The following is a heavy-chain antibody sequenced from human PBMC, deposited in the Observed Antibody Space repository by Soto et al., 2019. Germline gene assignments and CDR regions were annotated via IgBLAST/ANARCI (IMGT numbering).Heavy chain of an antibody. CDR3: ARDGEGFDP. V-gene: IGHV4-4*02. D-gene: IGHD3-10*01. J-gene: IGHJ5*02. CDR2: FYHAGSP. Sequence: SETLSLTCAVSGGSIRSSSWWTWLRQSPGKGLEWIGEFYHAGSPHYNPSFQSRVTVSADTSKNLFSLRLTSVTAADTAVYYCARDGEGFDPWGQGTLVTVSS. CDR1: GGSIRSSSW.